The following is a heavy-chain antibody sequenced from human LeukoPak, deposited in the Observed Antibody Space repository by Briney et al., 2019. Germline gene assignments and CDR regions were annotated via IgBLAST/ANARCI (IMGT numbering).Heavy chain of an antibody. CDR3: ARGGVNYWNPRY. V-gene: IGHV3-53*01. Sequence: PGGSLRLSCVASEFTVSSYYMSWVRQAPGKGLEWVSLLHTDGTTYYGDSVEGRFTISRDDSKNTIYLQMNTLRAEDTAIYYCARGGVNYWNPRYWGQGNLVTVSS. CDR2: LHTDGTT. D-gene: IGHD1-1*01. CDR1: EFTVSSYY. J-gene: IGHJ4*02.